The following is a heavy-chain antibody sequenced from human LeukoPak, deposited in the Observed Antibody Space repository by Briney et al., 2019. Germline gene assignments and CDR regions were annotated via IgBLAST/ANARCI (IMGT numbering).Heavy chain of an antibody. D-gene: IGHD3-3*01. V-gene: IGHV3-7*01. CDR3: TRDGQARYDYYSDY. CDR1: GFTFGNFW. Sequence: GGSLRLSCAASGFTFGNFWISWVRQAPGTGLEWVANINQDGRQIYFVDSMKGRFTISRDNAKNSLYLHMNSLRAEDTAVYYCTRDGQARYDYYSDYWGQGTLVTVSS. J-gene: IGHJ4*02. CDR2: INQDGRQI.